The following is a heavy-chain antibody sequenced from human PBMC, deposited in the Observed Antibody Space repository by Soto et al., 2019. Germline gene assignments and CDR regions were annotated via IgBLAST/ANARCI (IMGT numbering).Heavy chain of an antibody. CDR2: ISAYNGNT. Sequence: QVQLVQSGAEVKKPGASVKVSCKASGYTFTSYGISWVRQAPGQGLEWIGWISAYNGNTNYAQKLQGRVTMTTDTSTSTAYMELRSLRSDDTAVYYCARDRRSSGWYGGYYYYGMDVWGQGTTVTVSS. D-gene: IGHD6-19*01. CDR3: ARDRRSSGWYGGYYYYGMDV. J-gene: IGHJ6*02. CDR1: GYTFTSYG. V-gene: IGHV1-18*01.